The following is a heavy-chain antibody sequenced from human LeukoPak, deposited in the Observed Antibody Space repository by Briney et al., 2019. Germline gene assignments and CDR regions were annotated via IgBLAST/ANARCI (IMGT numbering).Heavy chain of an antibody. J-gene: IGHJ4*02. CDR1: GGSISSSNYY. Sequence: PSETLSLTCTVSGGSISSSNYYWGWIRQPPGKGLEWIGSIYYSGSTYYSPSLKSRVTISVDTSKNQFSLKLSSVTAADTAVYYCARPLGFGEVFDYWGQGTLVTVSS. CDR3: ARPLGFGEVFDY. CDR2: IYYSGST. D-gene: IGHD3-10*01. V-gene: IGHV4-39*01.